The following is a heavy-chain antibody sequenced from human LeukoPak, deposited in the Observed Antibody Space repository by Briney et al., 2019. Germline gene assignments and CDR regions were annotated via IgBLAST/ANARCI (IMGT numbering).Heavy chain of an antibody. D-gene: IGHD5-18*01. Sequence: GGSLRLSCAASGLTVSSNYMSWVRQAPGKGLEWVSVIYSGGSTYYADSVKGRFTISRDNSKNTLYLQMNSLRAEDTAVYYCARARVQLSEGGTWFDPWGQGTLVTVSS. J-gene: IGHJ5*02. V-gene: IGHV3-66*01. CDR3: ARARVQLSEGGTWFDP. CDR2: IYSGGST. CDR1: GLTVSSNY.